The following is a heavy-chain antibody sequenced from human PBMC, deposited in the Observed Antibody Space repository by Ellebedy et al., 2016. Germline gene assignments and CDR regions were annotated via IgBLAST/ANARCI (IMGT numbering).Heavy chain of an antibody. V-gene: IGHV3-7*05. CDR3: ARSKAGGY. D-gene: IGHD6-6*01. J-gene: IGHJ4*02. CDR1: GFPFGDYW. CDR2: INQEGYEK. Sequence: GGSLRLSCTASGFPFGDYWMSWVRQASGKRLEWVANINQEGYEKNYVDSVRGRFTISRDNAQNSVYLQMDSLRVEDTATYYCARSKAGGYWGQGALVTVSS.